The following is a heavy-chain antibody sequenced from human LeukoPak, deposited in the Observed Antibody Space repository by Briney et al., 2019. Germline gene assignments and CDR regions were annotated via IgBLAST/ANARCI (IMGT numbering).Heavy chain of an antibody. Sequence: PGGSLRLSCAASGFTFSSYAMSWVRQAPGKGLEWVSAISGSGGSTYYADSVKGRFTISRDNSKNTLYLQMNSLRAEDTAVYYCAKTSRFLEWLLYEDYWGQGTLVTVSS. J-gene: IGHJ4*02. CDR3: AKTSRFLEWLLYEDY. CDR1: GFTFSSYA. CDR2: ISGSGGST. D-gene: IGHD3-3*01. V-gene: IGHV3-23*01.